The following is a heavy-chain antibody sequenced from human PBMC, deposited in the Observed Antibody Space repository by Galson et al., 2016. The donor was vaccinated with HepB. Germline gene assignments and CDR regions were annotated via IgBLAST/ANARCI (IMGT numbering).Heavy chain of an antibody. J-gene: IGHJ1*01. CDR2: VYYRGTS. Sequence: SETLSLTCAVYGGSFSGYYWSWIRQPPGKGLEWIGYVYYRGTSYYNASLKSRSAISIDASANHFSLRLTSMTVADTAIYYCAAAPLVAAGPDYFHHWGQGTLVVVSS. D-gene: IGHD2-2*01. CDR1: GGSFSGYY. V-gene: IGHV4-59*06. CDR3: AAAPLVAAGPDYFHH.